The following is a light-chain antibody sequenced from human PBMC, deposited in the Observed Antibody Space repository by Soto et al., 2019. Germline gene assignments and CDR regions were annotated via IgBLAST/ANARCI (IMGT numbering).Light chain of an antibody. CDR3: QQYGRSPTT. V-gene: IGKV3-20*01. J-gene: IGKJ1*01. CDR1: QSVSSDF. CDR2: GAS. Sequence: EIVLTQSRATRSLSPGERATLSCRASQSVSSDFLAWYPQKRGQAPRFLIYGASTRAPGIPARFSGSGSGTGFTLTISRLEPEDFALYYCQQYGRSPTTFGQGTKVDIK.